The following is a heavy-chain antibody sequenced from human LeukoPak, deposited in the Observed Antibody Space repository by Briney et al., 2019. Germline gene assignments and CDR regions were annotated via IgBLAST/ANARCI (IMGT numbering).Heavy chain of an antibody. Sequence: ASVKVSCKASGYTFTSYDINWVRQATGQGLEWMGWMNPNSGNTGYAQKFQGRVTMTRNTSISTAYMELSSLRSEDTAVYYCARGPLWWRSTRRGYFDYWGQGTLVTVSS. CDR1: GYTFTSYD. CDR2: MNPNSGNT. V-gene: IGHV1-8*01. D-gene: IGHD2-21*01. J-gene: IGHJ4*02. CDR3: ARGPLWWRSTRRGYFDY.